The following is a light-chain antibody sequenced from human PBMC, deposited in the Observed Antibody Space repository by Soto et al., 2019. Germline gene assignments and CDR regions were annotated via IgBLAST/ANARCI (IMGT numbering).Light chain of an antibody. V-gene: IGKV3-15*01. Sequence: EIVLTQSPATLHVSPGERSTLSCRASQRVSSNLAWYQQIPGRAPRLLIYGASTRASGIPARFSAGGSGTEFTLTISSLQSEDFTVYACQQYNKWPPWTFGQGTKVDIK. CDR3: QQYNKWPPWT. CDR1: QRVSSN. J-gene: IGKJ1*01. CDR2: GAS.